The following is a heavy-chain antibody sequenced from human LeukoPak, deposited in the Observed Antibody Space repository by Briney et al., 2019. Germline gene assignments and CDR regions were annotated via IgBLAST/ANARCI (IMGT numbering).Heavy chain of an antibody. CDR1: GYTFTGYY. V-gene: IGHV1-2*06. D-gene: IGHD4-17*01. J-gene: IGHJ6*03. Sequence: ASVKVSCKASGYTFTGYYMHWVRQAPGQGLEWMGRINPNNGGTNYPQKFQGRVTITRDTSISTSYMELSRLRSDDTAIYYCARERMTTVTTDYYYCMDVWGKGTTVTVSS. CDR2: INPNNGGT. CDR3: ARERMTTVTTDYYYCMDV.